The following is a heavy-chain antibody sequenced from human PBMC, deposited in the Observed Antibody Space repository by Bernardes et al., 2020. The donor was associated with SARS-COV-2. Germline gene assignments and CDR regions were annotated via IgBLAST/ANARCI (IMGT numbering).Heavy chain of an antibody. D-gene: IGHD3-16*01. V-gene: IGHV3-33*01. Sequence: GGSLRLSCAASGFTFSSHAMHWVRQAPGKGLDWVASVWHDGTKAYHADFVKGRFSISRDNSKDTLYLQMDSLRADDTSTYYCASGCFAGSFGGWGQGTLVIVSS. CDR3: ASGCFAGSFGG. CDR1: GFTFSSHA. J-gene: IGHJ4*02. CDR2: VWHDGTKA.